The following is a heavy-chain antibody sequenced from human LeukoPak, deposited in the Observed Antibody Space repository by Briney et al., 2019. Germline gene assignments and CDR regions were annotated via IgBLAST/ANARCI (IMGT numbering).Heavy chain of an antibody. V-gene: IGHV3-15*01. CDR1: GFTFSNAW. CDR3: TTYDFWSGEDAFDI. CDR2: IKSKTDGGTT. D-gene: IGHD3-3*01. J-gene: IGHJ3*02. Sequence: GPSLRLSCAPSGFTFSNAWISCVRQAPGKGLEWVGRIKSKTDGGTTDYAAPVKGRFTISRDDSKNTLYLQMNSLKTEDTAVYYCTTYDFWSGEDAFDIWGQGTMVTVSS.